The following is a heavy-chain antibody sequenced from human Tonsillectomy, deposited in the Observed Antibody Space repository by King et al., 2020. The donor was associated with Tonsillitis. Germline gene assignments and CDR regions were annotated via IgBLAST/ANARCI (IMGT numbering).Heavy chain of an antibody. CDR2: INPNSGAT. CDR3: ARDWWFDP. V-gene: IGHV1-2*02. Sequence: VQLVESGAEVKKPGASVTVSCKASGYTFTGYYMHWVRQAPGQGLEWMGWINPNSGATNYAQKFQGRVTMTRDTSISTAYMELSRLRSDDTAVYYCARDWWFDPWGQGTLVTVSS. J-gene: IGHJ5*02. CDR1: GYTFTGYY.